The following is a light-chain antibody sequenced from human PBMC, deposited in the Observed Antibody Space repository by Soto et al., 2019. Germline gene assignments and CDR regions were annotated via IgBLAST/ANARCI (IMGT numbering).Light chain of an antibody. CDR2: EVN. CDR3: SSYAGSSNV. J-gene: IGLJ1*01. Sequence: QSALTQPASSSGSPGQSVAISCTGTISDVGGYNYGSWYQQHPGKAPKLMIYEVNKRPSGVPDRFSGFKSGKTASLTVSGLQAEDEADYYCSSYAGSSNVFGTGTKVTVL. CDR1: ISDVGGYNY. V-gene: IGLV2-8*01.